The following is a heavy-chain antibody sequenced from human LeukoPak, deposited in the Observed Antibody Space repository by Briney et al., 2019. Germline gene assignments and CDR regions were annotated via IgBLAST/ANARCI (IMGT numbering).Heavy chain of an antibody. D-gene: IGHD6-19*01. CDR3: AKGGSGFFDY. J-gene: IGHJ4*02. V-gene: IGHV3-30*18. CDR1: GFTFSSYG. CDR2: ISYDENHK. Sequence: GGSLRLSCAASGFTFSSYGMHWVRQAPGKGLEWVAVISYDENHKYYADPVKGRFTISRDNSKNTLYLQMNSLRAEDTAVYYCAKGGSGFFDYWGQGTLVTVSS.